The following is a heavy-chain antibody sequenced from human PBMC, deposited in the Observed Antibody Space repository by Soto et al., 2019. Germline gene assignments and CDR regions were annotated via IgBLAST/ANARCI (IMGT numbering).Heavy chain of an antibody. J-gene: IGHJ3*02. V-gene: IGHV3-30*03. CDR2: ISLDGSNK. D-gene: IGHD4-4*01. CDR1: GFTFSDYV. CDR3: ARQVIPKIKGFDN. Sequence: QVQLVESGGGVVQPGRSLRLSCAASGFTFSDYVIHWVRQAPGKGREWVAVISLDGSNKYFADSVKGRFTISRDNSQNTLYMHMNSLRAEDKAVYHCARQVIPKIKGFDNWGQVTMVTVSS.